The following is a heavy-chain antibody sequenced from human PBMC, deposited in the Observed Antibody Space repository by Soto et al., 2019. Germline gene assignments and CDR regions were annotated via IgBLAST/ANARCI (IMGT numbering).Heavy chain of an antibody. CDR2: IYHSGAT. J-gene: IGHJ4*02. CDR1: GDSITNSNW. CDR3: ARDLGTGTDY. Sequence: QVQLQESGPGLVKPSGTLSLTCAVSGDSITNSNWWSWVRQAPGKGLEWIGEIYHSGATTYNPSLKSRVTISVDPPNNLFSLKLTSVTAADTAVYFCARDLGTGTDYWGQGTLVTVAS. D-gene: IGHD1-1*01. V-gene: IGHV4-4*02.